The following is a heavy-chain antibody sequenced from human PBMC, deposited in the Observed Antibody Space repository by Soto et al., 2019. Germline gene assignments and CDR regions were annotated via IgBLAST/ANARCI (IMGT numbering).Heavy chain of an antibody. Sequence: QVQLVESGGGVVQPGRSLRLSCAASGFTFSSYAMHWVRQAPGKGLEWVAVISYDGSNKYYADSVKGRFSISRDNSKNTLYLQMNRLRAEDTAVYYCARALVVVPAAMAVGDYWGQGTLVTVSS. CDR2: ISYDGSNK. J-gene: IGHJ4*02. CDR3: ARALVVVPAAMAVGDY. D-gene: IGHD2-2*01. CDR1: GFTFSSYA. V-gene: IGHV3-30-3*01.